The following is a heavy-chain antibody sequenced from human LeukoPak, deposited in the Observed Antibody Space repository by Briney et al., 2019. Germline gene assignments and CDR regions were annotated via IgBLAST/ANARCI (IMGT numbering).Heavy chain of an antibody. CDR2: IYYSGST. CDR1: GGSISSYY. Sequence: SETLSLTCTVSGGSISSYYWSWIRQPPGKGLEWIGYIYYSGSTNYNPSLKSRVTISVDTSKNQFSLKLSSVTAADTAVYYCARTYYYDSSGYHLDYWGQGTLVTVSP. CDR3: ARTYYYDSSGYHLDY. V-gene: IGHV4-59*01. D-gene: IGHD3-22*01. J-gene: IGHJ4*02.